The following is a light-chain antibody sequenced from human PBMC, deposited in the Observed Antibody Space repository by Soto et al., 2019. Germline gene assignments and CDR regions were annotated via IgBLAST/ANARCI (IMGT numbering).Light chain of an antibody. CDR1: QSVNSN. V-gene: IGKV3-15*01. CDR2: GAS. CDR3: QLYNNWPLT. Sequence: EIVMTQSPATLSVSPGERATLSCRASQSVNSNLAWYQQKPGQAPRLLIYGASTGATGLPARFSGSGSGTEFTLTISSLQSEDFAVYYCQLYNNWPLTFGGGTKVEIK. J-gene: IGKJ4*01.